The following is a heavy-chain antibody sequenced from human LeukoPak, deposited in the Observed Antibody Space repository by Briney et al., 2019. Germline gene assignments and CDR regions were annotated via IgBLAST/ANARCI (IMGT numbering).Heavy chain of an antibody. CDR2: IYYTGAT. Sequence: SETLSLTCTVSGGSISSYYWSWIRLPPGKGLEWIGYIYYTGATYYNPSLKSRVTISLHTSKNQFSLKLSSVTAADAAVYYCARAGYSYGTGYYFDYWGQGALVTVSS. CDR1: GGSISSYY. D-gene: IGHD5-18*01. CDR3: ARAGYSYGTGYYFDY. J-gene: IGHJ4*02. V-gene: IGHV4-59*01.